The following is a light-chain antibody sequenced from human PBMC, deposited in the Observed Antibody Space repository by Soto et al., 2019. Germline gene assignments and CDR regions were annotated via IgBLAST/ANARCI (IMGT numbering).Light chain of an antibody. CDR2: DAS. Sequence: DSRITESPCAWFESVGDRVTISCQASQNINNYLNWYQQKPGRAPKLLIYDASNLEAGVPSRFRGSGSGTDFTFTISRLQPEDIATYYCQPYLPIPSFGHGTRLDIK. CDR3: QPYLPIPS. J-gene: IGKJ5*01. V-gene: IGKV1-33*01. CDR1: QNINNY.